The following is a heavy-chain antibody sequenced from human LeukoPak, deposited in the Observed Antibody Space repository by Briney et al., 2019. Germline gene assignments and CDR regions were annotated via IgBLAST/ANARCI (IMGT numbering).Heavy chain of an antibody. CDR3: ARNGGYCSSTSCSSHTTDYYYYMDV. Sequence: SETLSLTCTVSGGSISSSSYYWGWIRQPPGKGLEWIGRIYTSGSTNYNPSLKSRVTMSVDTSKNQFSLKLSSVTAADTAVYYCARNGGYCSSTSCSSHTTDYYYYMDVWGKGTTVTVSS. V-gene: IGHV4-61*05. D-gene: IGHD2-2*01. CDR1: GGSISSSSYY. CDR2: IYTSGST. J-gene: IGHJ6*03.